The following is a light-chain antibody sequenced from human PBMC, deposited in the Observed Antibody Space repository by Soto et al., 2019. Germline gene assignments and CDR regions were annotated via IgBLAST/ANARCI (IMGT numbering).Light chain of an antibody. CDR1: QSISSS. Sequence: DIPLTQSPSSLSASVGDRITITCRASQSISSSLNWLQLKPGKAPKVLIYATSTLLTGVPSRFSGSGSGSHFTLTISTLQPEDSAVYYCQQHYSPLLSFGGGTRVEI. J-gene: IGKJ4*01. CDR3: QQHYSPLLS. CDR2: ATS. V-gene: IGKV1-39*01.